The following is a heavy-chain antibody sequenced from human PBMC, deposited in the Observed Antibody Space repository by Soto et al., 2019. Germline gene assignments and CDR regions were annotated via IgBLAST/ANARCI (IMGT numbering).Heavy chain of an antibody. Sequence: EVHLVEAGGGSVQPGGSLRLSCAASGFTFNSYSMHWVRQAPGKGLEWVSHITGSSSAIYYADSVKGRFTISRDNAKNSLPLQMNSLRDEDTAVYYCARGYCSGGSCYPGIYWGQGTLVSVSS. CDR3: ARGYCSGGSCYPGIY. J-gene: IGHJ4*02. CDR1: GFTFNSYS. D-gene: IGHD2-15*01. V-gene: IGHV3-48*02. CDR2: ITGSSSAI.